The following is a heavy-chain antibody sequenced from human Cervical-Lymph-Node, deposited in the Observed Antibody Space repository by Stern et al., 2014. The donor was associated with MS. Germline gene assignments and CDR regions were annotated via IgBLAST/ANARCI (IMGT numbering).Heavy chain of an antibody. CDR1: GFTFDDCA. CDR3: AKDISERHYYFDS. V-gene: IGHV3-9*01. Sequence: QLVQSGGGSVQPGRSLRLSCAASGFTFDDCAMHWVRQAPGKGLACVSGISWNSNNIGYADSVRGRFTISRDNAKNSLYLQMNGLRPEDTALYYCAKDISERHYYFDSWGEGTLVTVSS. CDR2: ISWNSNNI. J-gene: IGHJ4*02. D-gene: IGHD3-16*02.